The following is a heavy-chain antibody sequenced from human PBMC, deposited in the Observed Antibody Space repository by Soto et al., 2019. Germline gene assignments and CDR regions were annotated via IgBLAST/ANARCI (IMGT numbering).Heavy chain of an antibody. J-gene: IGHJ4*02. CDR1: GFTFSNYA. Sequence: EVRLLESGGGLVQPGGSLRLSCAVSGFTFSNYAMTWVRQARGKGPEWVSGISGSGDRTYYADSVKGRFTISRDNSKNTLYLQMNSLRAEDTAVYYCAKSWNDYVWGSYRLDSWGQGTLVTVSS. CDR2: ISGSGDRT. CDR3: AKSWNDYVWGSYRLDS. V-gene: IGHV3-23*01. D-gene: IGHD3-16*02.